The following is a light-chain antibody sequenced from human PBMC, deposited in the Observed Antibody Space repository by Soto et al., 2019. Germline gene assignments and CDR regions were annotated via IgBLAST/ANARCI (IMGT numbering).Light chain of an antibody. CDR1: QSVSSN. CDR2: GAS. V-gene: IGKV3-15*01. CDR3: KQYNNFPLT. Sequence: EIVMTQSPATLSVSPGERATLSCRASQSVSSNLAWYQQKPGQAPRLLIYGASTRATGIPARFSGSGSGTEFTLTISSLQSEDFAVYYCKQYNNFPLTLGQGTKLEIK. J-gene: IGKJ2*01.